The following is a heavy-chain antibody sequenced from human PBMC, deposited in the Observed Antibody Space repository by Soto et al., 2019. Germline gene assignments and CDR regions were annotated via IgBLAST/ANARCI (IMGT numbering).Heavy chain of an antibody. Sequence: EVQLLESGGGLVQPGGSLRLSCAASGFTFSSYAMSWVRQAPGKGLEWVSAISGSGGSTYYADSVKGRFTISRDNSKNTLYLQMNSLRAEDTAVYYCAKDSPWYSSSWYGLGFDYWGQGTLVTVSS. CDR2: ISGSGGST. D-gene: IGHD6-13*01. V-gene: IGHV3-23*01. CDR3: AKDSPWYSSSWYGLGFDY. CDR1: GFTFSSYA. J-gene: IGHJ4*02.